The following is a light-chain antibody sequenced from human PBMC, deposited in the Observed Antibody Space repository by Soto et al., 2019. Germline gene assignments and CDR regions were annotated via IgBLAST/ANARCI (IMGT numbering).Light chain of an antibody. CDR2: AAF. Sequence: DIQMTQSPSSLSASVEDRVIITCRASQSISNHLNWYQQKPGKAPKLLIFAAFSLQSGVPSRFSGSRSGPDFTLTISSLQPEDFATYYCQQSYSSPPTFDQGTKVDIK. V-gene: IGKV1-39*01. CDR1: QSISNH. CDR3: QQSYSSPPT. J-gene: IGKJ1*01.